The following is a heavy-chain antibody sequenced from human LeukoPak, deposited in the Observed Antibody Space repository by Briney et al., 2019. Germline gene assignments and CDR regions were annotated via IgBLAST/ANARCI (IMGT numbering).Heavy chain of an antibody. CDR2: ISWNSGSI. Sequence: GRSLRLSCAASGFTFDGYAMHWVWQAPGKGLEWVSGISWNSGSIGYADSVKGRFTISRDNAKNSLYLQMNSLRAEDTALYYCAKEGWSSSWYGRFDPWGQGTLVTVSS. CDR1: GFTFDGYA. CDR3: AKEGWSSSWYGRFDP. V-gene: IGHV3-9*01. D-gene: IGHD6-13*01. J-gene: IGHJ5*02.